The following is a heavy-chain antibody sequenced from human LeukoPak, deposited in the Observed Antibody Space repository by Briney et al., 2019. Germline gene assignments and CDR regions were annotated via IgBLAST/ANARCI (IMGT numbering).Heavy chain of an antibody. J-gene: IGHJ4*02. CDR3: AIGGYSYGPGDY. Sequence: ASVKVSCKASGYTFTSYGIGWVRQAPGQGLEWMGWISAYNGNTNYAQKFQGRVTMTRNTSISTAYMELSSLRSEDTAVYYCAIGGYSYGPGDYWGQGTLVTVSS. CDR2: ISAYNGNT. D-gene: IGHD5-18*01. CDR1: GYTFTSYG. V-gene: IGHV1-18*01.